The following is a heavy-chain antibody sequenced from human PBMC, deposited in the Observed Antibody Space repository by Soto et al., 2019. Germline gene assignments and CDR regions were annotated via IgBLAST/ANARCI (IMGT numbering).Heavy chain of an antibody. CDR2: ISYDEKDK. D-gene: IGHD3-10*01. J-gene: IGHJ4*02. CDR3: AKDRGPRVRGFDY. CDR1: GFTFSNYG. Sequence: QVQLVQSGGGVVQPGRSLRLSCEASGFTFSNYGMHWVRQAPGKGLEWVSVISYDEKDKFYVDSVQGRFTISRDSSRNTLYLQMNSLRTEDTGVYYCAKDRGPRVRGFDYWGQGTLVTVSS. V-gene: IGHV3-30*18.